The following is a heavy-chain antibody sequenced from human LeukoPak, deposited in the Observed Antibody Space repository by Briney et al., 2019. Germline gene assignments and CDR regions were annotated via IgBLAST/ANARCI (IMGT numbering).Heavy chain of an antibody. D-gene: IGHD3-22*01. CDR3: VWAGYYDSSGYKGYFDY. J-gene: IGHJ4*02. Sequence: GASVKVSCKASGGTFSSYAISWVRQAPGQGLEWMGGIIPIFGTANYAQKFPGRVTITADESTSTAYMELSSLRSEDTAVYYCVWAGYYDSSGYKGYFDYWGQGTLVTVSS. CDR1: GGTFSSYA. V-gene: IGHV1-69*13. CDR2: IIPIFGTA.